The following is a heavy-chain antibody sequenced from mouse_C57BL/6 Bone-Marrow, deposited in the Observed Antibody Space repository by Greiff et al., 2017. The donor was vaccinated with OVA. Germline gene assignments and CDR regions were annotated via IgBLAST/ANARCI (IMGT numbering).Heavy chain of an antibody. CDR3: ASVKTFLDY. V-gene: IGHV1-81*01. J-gene: IGHJ2*01. Sequence: QVQLQQSGAELARPGASVTLSCKASGYTFTSYGISWVKQRTGQGLEWIGEIYPRSGNTYYNEKFKGKATLTADKSSSTAYMEVRSLTTEDSAVYFCASVKTFLDYWGQGTTLTVSA. CDR2: IYPRSGNT. CDR1: GYTFTSYG.